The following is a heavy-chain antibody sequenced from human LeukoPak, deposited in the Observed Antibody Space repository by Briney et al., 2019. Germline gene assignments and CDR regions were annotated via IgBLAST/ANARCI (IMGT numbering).Heavy chain of an antibody. V-gene: IGHV3-7*04. CDR3: ARDWQWQQLDGDAFDI. J-gene: IGHJ3*02. CDR1: GFTFSGYW. Sequence: GGSLRLYCAASGFTFSGYWMSWVRQAPGKGLEWVANIKQDGSEKYYVDSVKSRFTISRDNAKNSLFLQMNSLRAEDTAVYYCARDWQWQQLDGDAFDIWGQGTMVTVSS. CDR2: IKQDGSEK. D-gene: IGHD6-13*01.